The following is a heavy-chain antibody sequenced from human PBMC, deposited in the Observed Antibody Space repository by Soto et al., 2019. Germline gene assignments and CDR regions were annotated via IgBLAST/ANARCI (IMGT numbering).Heavy chain of an antibody. Sequence: SETLSLTCAVYGGSFSGYYWSWIRQPPGKGLEWIGEINHSGSTNYNPSLKSRVTISVDTSKNQFSPKLSSVTAADTAVYYCARPRSVPAASTNWFDPWGQGTLVTVSS. V-gene: IGHV4-34*01. CDR3: ARPRSVPAASTNWFDP. CDR2: INHSGST. J-gene: IGHJ5*02. D-gene: IGHD2-2*01. CDR1: GGSFSGYY.